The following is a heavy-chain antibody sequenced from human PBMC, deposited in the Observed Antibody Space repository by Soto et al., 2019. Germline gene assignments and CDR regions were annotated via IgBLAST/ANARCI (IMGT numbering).Heavy chain of an antibody. CDR1: GGTFSSYA. V-gene: IGHV1-69*13. CDR3: ASLVAVAGVWSDYYYYGMDV. CDR2: IIPIFGTA. J-gene: IGHJ6*02. Sequence: SVKVSCKASGGTFSSYAISWVRQAPGQGLEWMGGIIPIFGTANYAQKFQGRVTITADESTSTAYMELSSLRSEDTAVYYCASLVAVAGVWSDYYYYGMDVWGQGTTVTVSS. D-gene: IGHD6-19*01.